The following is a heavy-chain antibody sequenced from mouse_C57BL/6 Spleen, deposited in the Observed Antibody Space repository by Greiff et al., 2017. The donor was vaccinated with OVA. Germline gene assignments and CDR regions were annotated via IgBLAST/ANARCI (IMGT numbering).Heavy chain of an antibody. V-gene: IGHV1-50*01. CDR2: IDPSDSYP. Sequence: QVQLQQPGAELVKPGASVKLSCKASGYTFTSYWMQWVKQRPGQGLEWIGEIDPSDSYPNYNQKFKGKATLTVDTSSITAYMQLSSLTSEDSAVYYCARPYYGSSYFDYWGQGTTLTVSS. D-gene: IGHD1-1*01. CDR3: ARPYYGSSYFDY. J-gene: IGHJ2*01. CDR1: GYTFTSYW.